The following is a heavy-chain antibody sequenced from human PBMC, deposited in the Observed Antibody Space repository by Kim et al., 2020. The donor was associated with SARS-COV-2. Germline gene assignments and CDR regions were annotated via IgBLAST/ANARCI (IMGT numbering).Heavy chain of an antibody. J-gene: IGHJ4*02. CDR2: IKSKTDGGTT. CDR1: GFTFSNAW. Sequence: GGSLRLSCAASGFTFSNAWMSWVRQAPGKGLEWVGRIKSKTDGGTTDYAAPGKGRFTISRDDSKNTLYLQMKSLKTEDTAVYYCTPDPSYYYGSGMPPLDYWGQRTLVTVSS. CDR3: TPDPSYYYGSGMPPLDY. D-gene: IGHD3-10*01. V-gene: IGHV3-15*01.